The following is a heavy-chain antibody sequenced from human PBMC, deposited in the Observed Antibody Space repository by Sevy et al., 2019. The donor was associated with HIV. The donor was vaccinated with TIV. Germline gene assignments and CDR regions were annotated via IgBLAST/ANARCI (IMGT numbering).Heavy chain of an antibody. CDR3: ARGGGNGWYYFDY. D-gene: IGHD6-19*01. CDR1: GGTFSRYG. V-gene: IGHV1-69*13. J-gene: IGHJ4*02. Sequence: ASVKVSCKASGGTFSRYGISWVRQAPGQGLEWMGGIIPILGTVNYAQRFQGRVTITADESTKTAYMGLSSLGSEDTAVYYCARGGGNGWYYFDYWGQETLVTVSS. CDR2: IIPILGTV.